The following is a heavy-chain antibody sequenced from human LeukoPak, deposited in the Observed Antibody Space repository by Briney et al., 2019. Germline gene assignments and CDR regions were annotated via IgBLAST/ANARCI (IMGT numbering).Heavy chain of an antibody. Sequence: PGGSLRLSCAASGFTFSSYSMNWVRQAPGKGLEWVSYINGSSSTIYYADSVKGRFTISRDNAKNSLYLQMNSLRDEDTAVYYCARDSTATSSPIDYWGQGTLVTVSS. CDR3: ARDSTATSSPIDY. CDR2: INGSSSTI. CDR1: GFTFSSYS. J-gene: IGHJ4*02. V-gene: IGHV3-48*02.